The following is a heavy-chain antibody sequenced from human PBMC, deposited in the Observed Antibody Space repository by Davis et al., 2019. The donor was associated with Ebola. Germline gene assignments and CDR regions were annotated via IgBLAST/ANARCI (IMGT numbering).Heavy chain of an antibody. CDR2: INHSGGT. J-gene: IGHJ6*02. D-gene: IGHD4-11*01. CDR1: GFTFSSYA. V-gene: IGHV4-34*01. CDR3: ARDYSNYPYYYGMDV. Sequence: GSLRLSCAASGFTFSSYAMSWIRQPPGKGLEWIGEINHSGGTNYSPSLKSRVTISVDTSKNQFSLKLSSVTAADTAVYYCARDYSNYPYYYGMDVWGQGTTVTVSS.